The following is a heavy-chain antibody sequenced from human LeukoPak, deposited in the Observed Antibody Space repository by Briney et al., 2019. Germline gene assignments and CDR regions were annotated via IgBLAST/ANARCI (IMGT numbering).Heavy chain of an antibody. CDR2: ISSTSAYI. J-gene: IGHJ5*01. CDR3: ARVAVSGPTGWFDS. Sequence: PGGSLRLSCAGSGFALKSYSLTWVRQAPGKGLEWVSSISSTSAYIHYADSVKGRFAISRDNVDNVVYLEMNSLGAEDTATYYCARVAVSGPTGWFDSWGQGTLVIVSS. V-gene: IGHV3-21*01. D-gene: IGHD2-8*02. CDR1: GFALKSYS.